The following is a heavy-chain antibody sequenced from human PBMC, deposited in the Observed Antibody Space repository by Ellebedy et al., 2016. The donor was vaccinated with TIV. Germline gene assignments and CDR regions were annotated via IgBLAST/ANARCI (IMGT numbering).Heavy chain of an antibody. J-gene: IGHJ4*02. D-gene: IGHD6-13*01. CDR3: ARPTKEESSRWYFDC. CDR1: GFTFSNYP. CDR2: ISYEGTNK. Sequence: GGSLRLSCAASGFTFSNYPMHWVRQAPGKGLEWMAVISYEGTNKYYPDSVKGRFTISSDNSKNTLYLQMNSLSPEDMAVYYCARPTKEESSRWYFDCWGQGTLVTVSS. V-gene: IGHV3-30*04.